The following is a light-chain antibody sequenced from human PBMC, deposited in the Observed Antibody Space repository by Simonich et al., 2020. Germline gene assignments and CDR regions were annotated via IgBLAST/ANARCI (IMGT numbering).Light chain of an antibody. J-gene: IGLJ2*01. CDR3: CSYAGSSTVV. CDR1: SSDVGGYNY. V-gene: IGLV2-23*01. Sequence: QSALTQPPSSSGSPGQSVTISCTGTSSDVGGYNYVSWYQQHPGKAPKLMLYEGSKRPSGVSNRVSGSKSGNTASLTISGLQAEDEADYYCCSYAGSSTVVFGGGTKLTVL. CDR2: EGS.